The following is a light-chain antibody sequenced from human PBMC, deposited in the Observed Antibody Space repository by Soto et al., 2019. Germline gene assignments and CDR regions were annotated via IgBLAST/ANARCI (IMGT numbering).Light chain of an antibody. V-gene: IGLV2-14*01. J-gene: IGLJ1*01. CDR3: TSFTTSSTYV. Sequence: QSALTQPASVSGSPGRSITISCTGTSSDVGAYNYVSWYQQFPGKAPKLMIYEVTNRPSGVSNRFSGSKSGNTASLTISGLQAEDEGDYYCTSFTTSSTYVFGTGTKVTVL. CDR1: SSDVGAYNY. CDR2: EVT.